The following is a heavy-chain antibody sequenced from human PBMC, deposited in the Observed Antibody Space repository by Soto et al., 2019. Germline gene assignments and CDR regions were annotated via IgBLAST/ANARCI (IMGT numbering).Heavy chain of an antibody. CDR1: GFTFSTSW. J-gene: IGHJ3*02. V-gene: IGHV3-7*01. Sequence: PGGSLRLSGAASGFTFSTSWMEWVLQAPGKGLEWVANIKQDGSKKYYVDSVKGRFTISRDNAKNSLYLQMNSLRAEDTAVYYCERDHTTMVPGSFDISGQGTMVTVSS. D-gene: IGHD3-10*01. CDR2: IKQDGSKK. CDR3: ERDHTTMVPGSFDI.